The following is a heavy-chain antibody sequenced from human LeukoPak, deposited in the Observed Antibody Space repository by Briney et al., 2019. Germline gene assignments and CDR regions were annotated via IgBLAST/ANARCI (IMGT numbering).Heavy chain of an antibody. D-gene: IGHD3-10*01. V-gene: IGHV3-53*01. Sequence: GGSLRLSCAASGFTVSSNYMSWVRQAPGKGLEWVSVIYSGGSTYYADSVKGRFTISRDNSKNTLYLQMNSLRAEDTAVYYCAKDQRITTRDDYWGQGTLVTVSS. J-gene: IGHJ4*02. CDR2: IYSGGST. CDR1: GFTVSSNY. CDR3: AKDQRITTRDDY.